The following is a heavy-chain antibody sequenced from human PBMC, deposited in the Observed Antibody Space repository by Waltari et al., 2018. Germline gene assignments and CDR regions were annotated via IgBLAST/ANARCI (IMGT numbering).Heavy chain of an antibody. D-gene: IGHD3-10*01. CDR2: IYSGGST. Sequence: EVQLVESGGGLIQPGGSLRLSCAASGFTVSSNYMSWVRRAPGKGLEWVSVIYSGGSTYYADSVKGRFTISRDNSKNTLYLQMNSLRAEDTAVYYCARGGVLWQPNAFDIWGQGTMVTVSS. CDR3: ARGGVLWQPNAFDI. V-gene: IGHV3-53*01. CDR1: GFTVSSNY. J-gene: IGHJ3*02.